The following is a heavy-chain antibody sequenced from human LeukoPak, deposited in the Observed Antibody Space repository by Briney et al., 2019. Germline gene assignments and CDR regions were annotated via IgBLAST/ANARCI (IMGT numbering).Heavy chain of an antibody. CDR3: ARATWDS. V-gene: IGHV3-21*01. J-gene: IGHJ4*02. D-gene: IGHD2-15*01. CDR1: GFTFSDYT. CDR2: ISPSSSYM. Sequence: GGSLRLSCAASGFTFSDYTMNWVRQAPGKGLEWVSSISPSSSYMYYADSVKGRCTISRDNTKNSLYLQMNSLRAEDTAVYYCARATWDSWGQGALVTVSS.